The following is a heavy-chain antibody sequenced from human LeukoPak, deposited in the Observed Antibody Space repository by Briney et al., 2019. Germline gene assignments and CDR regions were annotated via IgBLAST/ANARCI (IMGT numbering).Heavy chain of an antibody. J-gene: IGHJ3*02. CDR1: GFTVSSYG. CDR3: AKNFQGYCSSISCPYDAFDI. Sequence: GGSLRLSCAASGFTVSSYGMHWVRQAPGKGLEWVAVISYDGINKYYADSVKGRFIISRDNSKNTLYLQMNTLRAEDTAVYYCAKNFQGYCSSISCPYDAFDIWGQGTMVTVSS. CDR2: ISYDGINK. D-gene: IGHD2-2*01. V-gene: IGHV3-30*18.